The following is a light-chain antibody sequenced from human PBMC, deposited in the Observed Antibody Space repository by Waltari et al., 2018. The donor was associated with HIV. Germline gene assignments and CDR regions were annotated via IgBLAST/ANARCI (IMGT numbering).Light chain of an antibody. CDR3: SSYAGSDNRVV. CDR1: TSDIAAYNY. V-gene: IGLV2-8*01. J-gene: IGLJ2*01. CDR2: EVK. Sequence: SALTQPPSASGSPGQSVPIPCTGPTSDIAAYNYVSCYQQHPGKAPKLMIYEVKKRPSGVPDRFSGAKSGNVASLTVSGLQDDDEADFYCSSYAGSDNRVVFGGGTKLTVL.